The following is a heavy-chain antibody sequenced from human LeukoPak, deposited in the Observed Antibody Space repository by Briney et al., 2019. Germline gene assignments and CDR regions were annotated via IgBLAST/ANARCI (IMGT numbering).Heavy chain of an antibody. Sequence: PSETLSLTCTVSGGSISSSSYYWGWIRQPPGKGLEWIGSIYYSGSTYYNPSLKSRVTISVDTSKNQFSLKLSSVTAADTAVYYCARDLRDSWFDPWGQGTLVTVSS. CDR1: GGSISSSSYY. J-gene: IGHJ5*02. CDR2: IYYSGST. V-gene: IGHV4-39*07. CDR3: ARDLRDSWFDP.